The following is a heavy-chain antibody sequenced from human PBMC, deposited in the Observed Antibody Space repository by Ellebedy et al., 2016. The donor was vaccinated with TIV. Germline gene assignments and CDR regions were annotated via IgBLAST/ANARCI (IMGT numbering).Heavy chain of an antibody. J-gene: IGHJ4*02. CDR2: ISGSGGST. D-gene: IGHD6-13*01. Sequence: GGSLRLXXAASGFTFSSYAMSWVRQAPGKGLEWVSAISGSGGSTYYADSVKGRFTISRDNSKNTLYLQMNSLRAEDTAVYYCAKEGGIAAAGTGDFDYWGQGTLVTVSS. CDR3: AKEGGIAAAGTGDFDY. V-gene: IGHV3-23*01. CDR1: GFTFSSYA.